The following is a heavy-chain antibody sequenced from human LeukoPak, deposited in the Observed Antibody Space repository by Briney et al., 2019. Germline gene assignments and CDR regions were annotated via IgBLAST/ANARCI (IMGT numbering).Heavy chain of an antibody. V-gene: IGHV4-4*07. D-gene: IGHD3-9*01. J-gene: IGHJ4*02. CDR3: ARQGRDILTGYLFDY. CDR1: GASISTYH. CDR2: IYNSGST. Sequence: SETLSLTCTVSGASISTYHWTWIRQPAGKGLEWIGRIYNSGSTNYNPSLKSRVTISVDTSKNQFSLKLSSVTAADTAVYYCARQGRDILTGYLFDYWGQGTLVTVSS.